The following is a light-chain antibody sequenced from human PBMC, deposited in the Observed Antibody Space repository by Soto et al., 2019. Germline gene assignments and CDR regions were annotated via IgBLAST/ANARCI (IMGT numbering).Light chain of an antibody. J-gene: IGKJ1*01. CDR2: DAS. CDR3: QPRSNWPWT. V-gene: IGKV3-11*01. Sequence: EIVLTQSPDTLSLSPGERATLSCRASQSVSNYLMWYQQKPVQSPRLLIYDASKKATGIPARFSGSGSGTDFTLTISSLEPEDVAVSYCQPRSNWPWTFAQGTKVEIK. CDR1: QSVSNY.